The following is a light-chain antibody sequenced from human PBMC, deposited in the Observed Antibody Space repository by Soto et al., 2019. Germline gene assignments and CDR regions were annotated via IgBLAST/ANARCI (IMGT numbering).Light chain of an antibody. Sequence: VMTQSPATLSLSPGEGVTLSCRASQGIGDTLAWYQHKPGQTPRLLIYDTSNRASGIPARFSGSGSGTEFTLTISSLEPEDFELYYCQQRSSWPRTFGQGTKVDIK. V-gene: IGKV3-11*01. CDR1: QGIGDT. J-gene: IGKJ1*01. CDR3: QQRSSWPRT. CDR2: DTS.